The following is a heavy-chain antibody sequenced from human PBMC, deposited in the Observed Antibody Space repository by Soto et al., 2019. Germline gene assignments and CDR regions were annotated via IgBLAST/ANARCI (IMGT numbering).Heavy chain of an antibody. CDR3: ARVPGSPSGCDY. D-gene: IGHD3-22*01. Sequence: EVQLLASGGGWLQPGGSLRLSCAASGCTFSSYAMSWVREAPGKGLVWGSDISGSGGSTYDADSVKGRFTISRDNSKNTLYLEMNSLRAEDTAVYYCARVPGSPSGCDYWGQGTLVTVSS. V-gene: IGHV3-23*01. CDR1: GCTFSSYA. J-gene: IGHJ4*02. CDR2: ISGSGGST.